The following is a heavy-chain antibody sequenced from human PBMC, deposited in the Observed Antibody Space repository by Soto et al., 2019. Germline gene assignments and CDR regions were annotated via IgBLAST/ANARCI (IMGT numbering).Heavy chain of an antibody. D-gene: IGHD2-21*01. CDR2: IGGGDT. J-gene: IGHJ3*01. CDR3: AKDRQNFNSVWDPLDV. Sequence: EVRLLESGGGLVQPGGSPRLSCAASGFTFNTYAMSWVRQAPGKGLEWVAGIGGGDTHYADSVMGRFIISRDDPKSMVSLQMNSLRAEDTAVYYCAKDRQNFNSVWDPLDVWGQGTLVTVSS. V-gene: IGHV3-23*01. CDR1: GFTFNTYA.